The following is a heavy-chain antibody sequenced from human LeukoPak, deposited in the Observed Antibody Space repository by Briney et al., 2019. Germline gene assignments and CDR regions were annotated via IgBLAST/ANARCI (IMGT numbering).Heavy chain of an antibody. CDR1: GFTFSSYE. V-gene: IGHV3-48*03. CDR3: ARAIGGYSGYDYPVYYFDY. CDR2: ISSSGSTI. Sequence: GGSLRLSCAASGFTFSSYEMNWVRQAPGKGLEWVSYISSSGSTIYYADSVKGRFTISRDNAKNSLYLQMNSLRGEDTAVYYCARAIGGYSGYDYPVYYFDYWGQGTLVTVSS. J-gene: IGHJ4*02. D-gene: IGHD5-12*01.